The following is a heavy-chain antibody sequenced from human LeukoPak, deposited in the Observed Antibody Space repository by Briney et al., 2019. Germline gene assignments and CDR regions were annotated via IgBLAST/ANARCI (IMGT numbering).Heavy chain of an antibody. J-gene: IGHJ6*02. D-gene: IGHD4-17*01. Sequence: PGGSLRLSCAASGFTFSSYAMSWVRQAPGKGLEWVSAISGSGGSTYYADSVKGRFTISRDNSKNTLYLQVNSLRAEDTAVYYCARDQGDGDYGPGFYYGMDVWGQGTTVTVSS. V-gene: IGHV3-23*01. CDR2: ISGSGGST. CDR3: ARDQGDGDYGPGFYYGMDV. CDR1: GFTFSSYA.